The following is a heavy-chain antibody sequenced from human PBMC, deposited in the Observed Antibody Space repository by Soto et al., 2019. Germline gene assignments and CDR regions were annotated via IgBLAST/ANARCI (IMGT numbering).Heavy chain of an antibody. D-gene: IGHD3-22*01. CDR3: ARDAGRRRSWDYDSSGYYFDY. CDR1: GGSISSGGYY. CDR2: IYYSGST. J-gene: IGHJ4*02. Sequence: TLSLTCTVSGGSISSGGYYWSWIRQHPGKGLEWIGYIYYSGSTYYNPSLKSRVTISVDTSKNQFSLKLSSVTAADTAVYYCARDAGRRRSWDYDSSGYYFDYCGQGTLVTGSS. V-gene: IGHV4-31*03.